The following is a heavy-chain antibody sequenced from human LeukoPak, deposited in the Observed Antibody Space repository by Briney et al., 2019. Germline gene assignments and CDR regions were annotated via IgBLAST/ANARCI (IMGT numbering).Heavy chain of an antibody. V-gene: IGHV1-18*01. J-gene: IGHJ6*04. CDR2: ISAYNGNT. CDR1: GYTFTSYG. Sequence: GASVKVSCKXSGYTFTSYGISWVQQAPGQGLEWMGWISAYNGNTNYSQKLQGRVTMTTDTSTSTAYMELRSLRSDDTAVYYCARVVGYCSSTSCPRRMDVWGKGTTVTVSS. D-gene: IGHD2-2*01. CDR3: ARVVGYCSSTSCPRRMDV.